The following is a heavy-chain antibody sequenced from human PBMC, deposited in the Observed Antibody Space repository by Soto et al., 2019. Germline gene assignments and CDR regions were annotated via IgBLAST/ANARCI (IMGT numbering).Heavy chain of an antibody. J-gene: IGHJ4*02. V-gene: IGHV4-30-4*07. CDR3: ARDLKYYYDSSGSGPFDY. CDR1: GGSISSGDYS. CDR2: IYYSGST. Sequence: PSETLSLTCAVSGGSISSGDYSWNWIRQPPGKGLEWIGYIYYSGSTNYNPSLKSRVTISVDTSKNQFSLKLSSVTAADTAVYYCARDLKYYYDSSGSGPFDYWGQGTLVTVSS. D-gene: IGHD3-22*01.